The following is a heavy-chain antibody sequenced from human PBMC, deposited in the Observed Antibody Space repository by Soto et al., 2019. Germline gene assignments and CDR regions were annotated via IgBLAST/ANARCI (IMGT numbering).Heavy chain of an antibody. CDR1: GFTFSDYY. J-gene: IGHJ4*02. CDR2: IAESASTT. CDR3: VSERSAWSRGY. V-gene: IGHV3-11*01. Sequence: QVQLVESGGGLVKPGGSLRLSCAGSGFTFSDYYMSWIRQAPGKGLEWVAHIAESASTTYHADSVKGRFTISRDEATKTLYRQMNSLRGEDTAVYYCVSERSAWSRGYWGQGTQVVVSS. D-gene: IGHD6-19*01.